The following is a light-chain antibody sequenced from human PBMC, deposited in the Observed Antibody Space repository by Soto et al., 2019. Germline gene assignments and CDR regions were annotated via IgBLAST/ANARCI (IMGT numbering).Light chain of an antibody. CDR2: KAS. J-gene: IGKJ1*01. V-gene: IGKV1-5*03. Sequence: DIQMKQTHSTLSGSVGDRVTITCRASQTISSWLAWYQQKPGKAPKLLIYKASTLKSGVPSRFSGSGSGTEFTLTISSLQPDDFATYYRQHYNSYSEAFGQGTKVDIK. CDR3: QHYNSYSEA. CDR1: QTISSW.